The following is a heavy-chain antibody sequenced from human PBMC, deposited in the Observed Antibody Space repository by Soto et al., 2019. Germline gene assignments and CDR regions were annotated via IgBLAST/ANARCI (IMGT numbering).Heavy chain of an antibody. Sequence: EVQLLESGGGLVQPGGSLRLSCAASGFTFSSYAMSWVRQAPGKGLEWVSAISGSGATTYYADSVKGRFTISRDNSKNTLSLQLKSLRAEDTAVYYCAKDSDFHDFWSGHYKWGQGILVTVSS. V-gene: IGHV3-23*01. CDR1: GFTFSSYA. CDR2: ISGSGATT. D-gene: IGHD3-3*01. J-gene: IGHJ4*02. CDR3: AKDSDFHDFWSGHYK.